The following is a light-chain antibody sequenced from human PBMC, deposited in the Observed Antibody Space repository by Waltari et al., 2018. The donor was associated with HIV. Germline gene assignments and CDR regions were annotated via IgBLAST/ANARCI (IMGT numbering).Light chain of an antibody. J-gene: IGLJ2*01. CDR3: ATWGDSLSGPVV. Sequence: QSVLTQPPSASGTPGQRVTISCSGSSSNIGNNNVYWYRQLPGLAPRLLIYRNNQRPSGVPDRCSGSKSGTSASLASSGLRSEDEADYYCATWGDSLSGPVVFGGGTKLTVL. CDR1: SSNIGNNN. CDR2: RNN. V-gene: IGLV1-47*01.